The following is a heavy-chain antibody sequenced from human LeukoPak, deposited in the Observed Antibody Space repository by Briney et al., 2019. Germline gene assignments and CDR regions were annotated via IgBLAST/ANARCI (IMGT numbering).Heavy chain of an antibody. Sequence: GGSLGLSCAASGFTFDDYPMHWVRQVPGKGLEWVSLISGDGGTTYYADSFKGRFTISRDNSKNSLFLQMNSLRTEDTALYYCARDLRVVITGSFDSWGQGTLVTVSS. J-gene: IGHJ4*02. V-gene: IGHV3-43*02. D-gene: IGHD3-22*01. CDR2: ISGDGGTT. CDR1: GFTFDDYP. CDR3: ARDLRVVITGSFDS.